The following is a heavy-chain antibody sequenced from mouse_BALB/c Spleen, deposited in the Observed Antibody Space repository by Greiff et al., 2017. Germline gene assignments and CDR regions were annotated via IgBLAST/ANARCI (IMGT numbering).Heavy chain of an antibody. J-gene: IGHJ3*01. CDR1: GYSFTGYY. CDR3: ARCRLAY. CDR2: VNANNGGT. Sequence: DVQLQESGADLVKPGASVKISCTASGYSFTGYYMHWVNQSHGKSLEWIGRVNANNGGTSYNQKFKGKTILTVDNSYSTAYMELRSLTSEDSAVYYCARCRLAYWGQGTLVTVSA. V-gene: IGHV1-26*01.